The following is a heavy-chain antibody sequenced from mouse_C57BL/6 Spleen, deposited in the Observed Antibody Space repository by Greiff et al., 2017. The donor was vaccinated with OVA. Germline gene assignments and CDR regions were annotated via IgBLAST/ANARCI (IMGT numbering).Heavy chain of an antibody. CDR3: ARGEVYYGSSYWFAY. D-gene: IGHD1-1*01. V-gene: IGHV1-64*01. J-gene: IGHJ3*01. CDR2: IHPNSGST. Sequence: QVQLQQPGAELVKPGASVKLSCKASGYTFTSYWMHWVKQRPGQGLEWIGMIHPNSGSTNYNEKFKSKATLTVDKSSSTAYMQLSSLTSEDSAVYYCARGEVYYGSSYWFAYWGQGTLVTVSA. CDR1: GYTFTSYW.